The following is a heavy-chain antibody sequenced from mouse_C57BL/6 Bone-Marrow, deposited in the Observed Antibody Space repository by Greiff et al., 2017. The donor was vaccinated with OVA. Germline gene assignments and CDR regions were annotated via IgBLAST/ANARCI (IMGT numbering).Heavy chain of an antibody. J-gene: IGHJ3*01. V-gene: IGHV3-5*01. CDR3: ARVYDYDAAY. D-gene: IGHD2-4*01. CDR1: GISITTGNYR. CDR2: IYYSGTI. Sequence: DVKLVESGPGLVKPSQTVFLTCTVTGISITTGNYRWSWIRQFPGNKLEWIGYIYYSGTITYNPSLTSRTTITRDTPKTHFFLEMNTLTAEDTATYYCARVYDYDAAYWGQGTLVTVSA.